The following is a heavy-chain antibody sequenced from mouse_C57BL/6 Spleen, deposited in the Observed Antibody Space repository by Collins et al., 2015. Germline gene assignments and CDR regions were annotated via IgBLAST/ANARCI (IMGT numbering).Heavy chain of an antibody. V-gene: IGHV1-69*01. CDR1: GYTFTSYW. CDR3: ARGSNYYAMDY. CDR2: IDPSDSYT. J-gene: IGHJ4*01. D-gene: IGHD2-5*01. Sequence: QVQLQQPGAELVMPGASVKLSCKASGYTFTSYWMHWVKQRPGQGLEWIGEIDPSDSYTNYNQKFKGKSTLTVDKSSSTAYMQLSSPTSEDSAVYYCARGSNYYAMDYWGQGTSVTVSS.